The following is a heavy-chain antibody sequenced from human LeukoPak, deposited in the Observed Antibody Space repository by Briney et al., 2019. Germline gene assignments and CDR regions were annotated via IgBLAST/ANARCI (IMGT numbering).Heavy chain of an antibody. CDR2: ISGSGGST. V-gene: IGHV3-23*01. CDR1: GFTFSSYA. J-gene: IGHJ4*02. D-gene: IGHD3-3*01. CDR3: AKLDYDFWSGSFDY. Sequence: QPGGSLRLSCAASGFTFSSYAMSWVRQAPRKGLEWVSGISGSGGSTYYADSVKGRSTISRDNSKNTLYLQMNSLRAEDTAVYYCAKLDYDFWSGSFDYWGQGALVTVSS.